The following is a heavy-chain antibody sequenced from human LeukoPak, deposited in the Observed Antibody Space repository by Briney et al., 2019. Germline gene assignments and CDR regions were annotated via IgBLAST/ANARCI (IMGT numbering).Heavy chain of an antibody. V-gene: IGHV3-9*01. Sequence: GRSLRLSCAASGFTFDDYAMHWVRQAPGKGLEWVSGISWNSGSIGYADSVKGRFTISRGNAKNSLYLQMNSLRAEDTALYYCARSGSYPNDAFDIWGQGTMVTVSS. CDR3: ARSGSYPNDAFDI. D-gene: IGHD1-26*01. CDR2: ISWNSGSI. J-gene: IGHJ3*02. CDR1: GFTFDDYA.